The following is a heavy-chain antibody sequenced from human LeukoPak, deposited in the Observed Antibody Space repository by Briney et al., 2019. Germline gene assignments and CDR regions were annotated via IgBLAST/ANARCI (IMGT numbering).Heavy chain of an antibody. Sequence: GGSRRLSCAASGFTFSSYGMHWVRQAPGRGLEWVAFTRYDGSNKDYADSVKGRFTISRDNSKNTLYLQMNSLRAEDTAVYYCAKDLHSSSSNPGLCDYWGQGTLVTVSS. J-gene: IGHJ4*02. CDR2: TRYDGSNK. V-gene: IGHV3-30*02. CDR3: AKDLHSSSSNPGLCDY. D-gene: IGHD6-13*01. CDR1: GFTFSSYG.